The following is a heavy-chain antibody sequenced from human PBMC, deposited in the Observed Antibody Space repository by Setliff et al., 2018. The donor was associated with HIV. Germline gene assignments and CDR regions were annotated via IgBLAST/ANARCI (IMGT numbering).Heavy chain of an antibody. J-gene: IGHJ6*03. V-gene: IGHV4-61*03. CDR1: GDSVSSRSYY. Sequence: SETLSLTCTVSGDSVSSRSYYWSWIRQPPGKGLEWIGYIYYSGSTNYNPSLKSRVTISVDTSKNHCSLKLRSVTAADTAVYYCARDRAESYYYYYYYMDVWGKGTTVTVSS. D-gene: IGHD3-10*01. CDR2: IYYSGST. CDR3: ARDRAESYYYYYYYMDV.